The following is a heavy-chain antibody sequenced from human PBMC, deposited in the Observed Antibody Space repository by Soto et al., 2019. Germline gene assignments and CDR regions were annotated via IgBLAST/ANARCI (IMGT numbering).Heavy chain of an antibody. Sequence: QVQLVEAGGGVVQPGRSLRLSCAASGFTFSSYGMHWVRQAPGKGLEWVAVISYDGSNKYYADSVKGRFTISRDNSKNPLYLQMNSLRAEDTAVYYCAKAAGIGSYEYYFDYWGQGTLVTVSS. CDR1: GFTFSSYG. V-gene: IGHV3-30*18. CDR3: AKAAGIGSYEYYFDY. CDR2: ISYDGSNK. D-gene: IGHD1-26*01. J-gene: IGHJ4*02.